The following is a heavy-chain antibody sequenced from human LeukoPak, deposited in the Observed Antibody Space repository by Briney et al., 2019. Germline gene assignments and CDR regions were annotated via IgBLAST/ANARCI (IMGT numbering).Heavy chain of an antibody. V-gene: IGHV4-4*07. CDR1: GGSFNNYY. D-gene: IGHD2/OR15-2a*01. CDR2: IHTSGST. Sequence: SETLALTCTVSGGSFNNYYWSWIRQPAGEALEWIGRIHTSGSTHYNPSLKSRVTMSVDTSKNQFSLKLSPLTAADTAVYYCARDYLPYYFDYWGQGTLVTVSS. CDR3: ARDYLPYYFDY. J-gene: IGHJ4*02.